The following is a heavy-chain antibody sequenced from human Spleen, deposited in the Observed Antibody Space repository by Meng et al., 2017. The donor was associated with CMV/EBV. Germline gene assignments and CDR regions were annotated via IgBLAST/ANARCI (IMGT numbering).Heavy chain of an antibody. CDR3: ARQRITIFGVAED. J-gene: IGHJ4*02. Sequence: CAFHAGSFIDYSCSWIRQSPGRGLAWLGEINQGGSTNYNPSLKSRVAISVDTSKIHFSLRVTSVTAADAAVYYCARQRITIFGVAEDWGQGTLVTVSS. D-gene: IGHD3-3*01. CDR2: INQGGST. CDR1: AGSFIDYS. V-gene: IGHV4-34*01.